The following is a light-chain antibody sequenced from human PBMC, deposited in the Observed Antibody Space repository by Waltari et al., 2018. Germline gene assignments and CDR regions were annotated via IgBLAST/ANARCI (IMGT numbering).Light chain of an antibody. V-gene: IGLV2-23*02. CDR3: YSSAMSAFVV. CDR1: SSDLGSSNF. J-gene: IGLJ3*02. Sequence: QSALTQPASVSGSPGQSITISCTGTSSDLGSSNFVSWYQHHPGKAPKLILYEVTKRPSGVSDRFSGSKSGNTASLTISGLQAEDDADYYCYSSAMSAFVVFGGGTKLTVL. CDR2: EVT.